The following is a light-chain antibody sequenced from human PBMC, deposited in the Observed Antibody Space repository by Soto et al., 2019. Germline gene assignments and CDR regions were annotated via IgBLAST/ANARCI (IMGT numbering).Light chain of an antibody. Sequence: EIVLTQSPATLSFSPGERATLSCRTSESVGRSLLAWYQQQAGQAPRLLAYAAASRATGISDRFRGRGSGTDFALIIHCLDIEDSAGYYCQHNGRSFGQGTRLEIK. J-gene: IGKJ5*01. CDR2: AAA. CDR3: QHNGRS. V-gene: IGKV3-20*01. CDR1: ESVGRSL.